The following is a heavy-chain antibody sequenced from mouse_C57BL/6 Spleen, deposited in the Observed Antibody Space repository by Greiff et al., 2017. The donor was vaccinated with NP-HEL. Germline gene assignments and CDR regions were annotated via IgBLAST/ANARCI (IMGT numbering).Heavy chain of an antibody. V-gene: IGHV1-55*01. CDR2: IYPGSGST. CDR3: AREDDYDGGAWFAY. J-gene: IGHJ3*01. Sequence: QVQLQQPGAELVKPGASVKMSCKASGYTFTSYWITWVKQRPGQGLEWIGDIYPGSGSTNYNEKFKSKATLTVDTSSSTAYMQLSSLTSEDSAVYYCAREDDYDGGAWFAYWGQGTLVTVSA. D-gene: IGHD2-4*01. CDR1: GYTFTSYW.